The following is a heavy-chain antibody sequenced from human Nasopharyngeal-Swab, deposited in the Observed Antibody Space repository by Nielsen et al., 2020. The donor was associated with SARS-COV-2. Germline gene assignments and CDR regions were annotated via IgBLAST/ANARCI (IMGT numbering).Heavy chain of an antibody. J-gene: IGHJ5*02. Sequence: SQTLSLTCGVYGGSFSAYYWGWIRQPPGKGLEWIAEINHSGSTNYNPSLKSRVTMFMDTSKNQFSLRLTSVTAADTAVYYCAKEGATGWFDPCGQGTLVTVSS. V-gene: IGHV4-34*01. CDR2: INHSGST. CDR1: GGSFSAYY. CDR3: AKEGATGWFDP.